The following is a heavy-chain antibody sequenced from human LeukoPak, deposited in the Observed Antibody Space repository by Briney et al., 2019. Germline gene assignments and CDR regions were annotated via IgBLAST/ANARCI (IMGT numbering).Heavy chain of an antibody. CDR3: AKDQYSSSWFMGYYFDC. J-gene: IGHJ4*02. Sequence: GGSLRLSCAASGFTFDDYTMHRGRQDPGKGLEWVSAISGSGGSTYYADSVKGRLTISRDNSKNTLYLQMNSLRAEDTAVYYCAKDQYSSSWFMGYYFDCCGEGPLVTVSS. CDR1: GFTFDDYT. CDR2: ISGSGGST. D-gene: IGHD6-13*01. V-gene: IGHV3-23*01.